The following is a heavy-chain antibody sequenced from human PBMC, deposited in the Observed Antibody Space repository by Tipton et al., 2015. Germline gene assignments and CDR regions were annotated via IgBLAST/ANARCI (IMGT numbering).Heavy chain of an antibody. V-gene: IGHV3-23*01. D-gene: IGHD1-7*01. Sequence: LSLTCTVSGDSISSYYWSWIRQPPGKGLEWVSTISSSGGTTYNADPGKGRFSISRDNYKSTLYLQMNSLRADDAALYYWAKNWNSASWGQGTLVTVSS. J-gene: IGHJ5*02. CDR1: GDSISSYY. CDR2: ISSSGGTT. CDR3: AKNWNSAS.